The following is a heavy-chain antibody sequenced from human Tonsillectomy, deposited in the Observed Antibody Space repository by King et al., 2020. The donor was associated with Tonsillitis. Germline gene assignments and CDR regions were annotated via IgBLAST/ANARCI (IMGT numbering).Heavy chain of an antibody. CDR1: GFTFNDYD. CDR3: AKRHRDNSGYYSGFDS. CDR2: IRDDGNNK. V-gene: IGHV3-30*02. J-gene: IGHJ4*02. Sequence: VQLVESGGGVVQPGGSLRLSCAPSGFTFNDYDKSGIRQAPGKGREWVAYIRDDGNNKYYATSVTGRFTISRDNSKNKLYLQMNALRTGDTAVYYCAKRHRDNSGYYSGFDSWGQGTLVTVSS. D-gene: IGHD3-22*01.